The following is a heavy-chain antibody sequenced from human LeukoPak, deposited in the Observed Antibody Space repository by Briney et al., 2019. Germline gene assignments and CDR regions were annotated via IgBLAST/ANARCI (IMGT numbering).Heavy chain of an antibody. V-gene: IGHV1-8*03. D-gene: IGHD6-13*01. CDR1: GYTFTSYD. Sequence: GASVKVSCKASGYTFTSYDINWVRQATGQGLEWMGWMNPNSGNTGYAQKFQGRVTITRNTFISTAYMELSSLRSEDTAVYYCARVGRAAAGTLPFDYWGQGTLVTVSS. J-gene: IGHJ4*02. CDR2: MNPNSGNT. CDR3: ARVGRAAAGTLPFDY.